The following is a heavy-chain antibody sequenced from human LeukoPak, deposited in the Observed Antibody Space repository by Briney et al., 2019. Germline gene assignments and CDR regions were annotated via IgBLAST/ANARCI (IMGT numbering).Heavy chain of an antibody. CDR2: INPNSGGT. J-gene: IGHJ6*02. V-gene: IGHV1-2*02. Sequence: ASVKVSCKASGYTFTGYYMHWVRQAPGQGIEWMGWINPNSGGTNYAQKFQGRVTMTRDTSISTAYMELSRLRSDDTAVYYCARDSVVPAAITAIYYYYGMDVWGQGTTVTVSS. CDR3: ARDSVVPAAITAIYYYYGMDV. D-gene: IGHD2-2*01. CDR1: GYTFTGYY.